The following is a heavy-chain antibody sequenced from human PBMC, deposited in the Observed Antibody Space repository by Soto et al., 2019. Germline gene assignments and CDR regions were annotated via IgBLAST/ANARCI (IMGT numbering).Heavy chain of an antibody. Sequence: VQLQQWGAGLLKPSETLSLTCAVYGGSFSGYYWSWLRQPPGKGLEWIGAINHSGSTSYNPSLKSRVTISVDTSKNQFSLKLSSVTAADTAVYYCAREGPYYDFWSGSKGWFDPWGQGTLVTVSS. CDR1: GGSFSGYY. D-gene: IGHD3-3*01. CDR2: INHSGST. V-gene: IGHV4-34*01. CDR3: AREGPYYDFWSGSKGWFDP. J-gene: IGHJ5*02.